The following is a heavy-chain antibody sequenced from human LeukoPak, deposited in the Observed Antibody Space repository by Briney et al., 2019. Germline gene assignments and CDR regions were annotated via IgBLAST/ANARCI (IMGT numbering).Heavy chain of an antibody. J-gene: IGHJ5*02. CDR1: GDSISSGNYY. V-gene: IGHV4-61*02. Sequence: SETLSLTCTVSGDSISSGNYYWSWIRQPAGKGLEWIGRIYTSGSTNYNPSLKSRVTMSVDTSKNQFSLKLNSVTAADTAVYYCARDYDVLTAYPPTQLFDPWGQGTLVTVSS. CDR2: IYTSGST. D-gene: IGHD3-9*01. CDR3: ARDYDVLTAYPPTQLFDP.